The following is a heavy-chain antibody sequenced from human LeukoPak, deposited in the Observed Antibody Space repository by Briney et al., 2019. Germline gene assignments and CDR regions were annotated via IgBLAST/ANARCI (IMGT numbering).Heavy chain of an antibody. CDR2: IYYSGST. CDR3: ARADYGDPGYFDY. D-gene: IGHD4-17*01. CDR1: GGSISSGGYY. V-gene: IGHV4-31*03. Sequence: SETLSLTCTVSGGSISSGGYYWSWIRHHPGKGLEWIGYIYYSGSTYYNPSLKSRVTISVDTSKNQFSLKLSSVTAADTAVYYCARADYGDPGYFDYWGQGTLVTVSS. J-gene: IGHJ4*02.